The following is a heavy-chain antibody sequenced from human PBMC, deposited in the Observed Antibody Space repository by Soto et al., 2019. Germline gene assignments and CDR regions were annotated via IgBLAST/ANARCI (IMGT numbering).Heavy chain of an antibody. CDR2: INPSGGAT. Sequence: QVQLVQSGAEVKKPGASVRVSCKASGYTFTSYYMHWVRQAPGQGLEWMGIINPSGGATTYAQKFQGRVTMTRETSTSTVYMELSSLRSEDTAVYYCARVGGYSYGGVDYWGQGTLVTVSS. D-gene: IGHD5-18*01. V-gene: IGHV1-46*01. CDR1: GYTFTSYY. J-gene: IGHJ4*02. CDR3: ARVGGYSYGGVDY.